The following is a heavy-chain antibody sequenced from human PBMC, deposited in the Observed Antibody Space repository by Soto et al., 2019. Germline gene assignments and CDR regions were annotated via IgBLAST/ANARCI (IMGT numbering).Heavy chain of an antibody. J-gene: IGHJ5*02. V-gene: IGHV4-31*03. D-gene: IGHD2-2*02. CDR1: GGSISISGYY. CDR2: IYYSGST. Sequence: PSETLSLTCTVSGGSISISGYYWSCIRQHPGKGLEWIGHIYYSGSTYYNPSLKSRVTISVDTSKNQFSLKLSSVTAADTAVYYCVRLRYCSSTSCHRFDPWGQGTLVTVSS. CDR3: VRLRYCSSTSCHRFDP.